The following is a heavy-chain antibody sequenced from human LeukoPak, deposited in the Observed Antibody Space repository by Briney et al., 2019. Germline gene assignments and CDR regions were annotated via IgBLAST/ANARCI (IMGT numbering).Heavy chain of an antibody. CDR2: IGPTGFDR. CDR1: GLTFSTSG. D-gene: IGHD1-14*01. Sequence: GGSLRLSCTTSGLTFSTSGFNWVRQAPGKGLEWVASIGPTGFDRYHADSIKGRFTISTDNANNFLYLQMDSLRAEDTAVYYCATETNGRHYDYWGQGTLLTVSS. J-gene: IGHJ4*02. V-gene: IGHV3-21*06. CDR3: ATETNGRHYDY.